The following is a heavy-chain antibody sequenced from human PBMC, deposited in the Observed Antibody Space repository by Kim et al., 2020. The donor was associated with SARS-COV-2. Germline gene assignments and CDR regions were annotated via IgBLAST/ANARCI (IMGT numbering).Heavy chain of an antibody. J-gene: IGHJ5*02. CDR3: ARDRSEARGWFDP. CDR2: INPSGGST. V-gene: IGHV1-46*01. CDR1: GYTFTSYY. Sequence: ASVKVSCKASGYTFTSYYMHWVRQAPGQGLEWMEIINPSGGSTSYAQKFQGRVTMTRDTSTSTVYMELSSLRSEDTAVYYCARDRSEARGWFDPWGQGTLVTVSS.